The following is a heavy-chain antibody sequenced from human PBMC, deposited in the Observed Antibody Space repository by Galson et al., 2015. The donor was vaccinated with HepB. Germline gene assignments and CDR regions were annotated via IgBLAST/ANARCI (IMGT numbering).Heavy chain of an antibody. J-gene: IGHJ3*02. CDR2: LSSSGDSI. V-gene: IGHV3-21*01. CDR1: GFTFSSYS. D-gene: IGHD3-16*01. Sequence: SLRLSCAASGFTFSSYSMNWVRQAPGEGLEWVSSLSSSGDSIYYADSVKGRFSISRDKAKNSLYLQMNSLRAEDTAVYYCARDASRFRVMAEGAFDIWGQGTVVTVSS. CDR3: ARDASRFRVMAEGAFDI.